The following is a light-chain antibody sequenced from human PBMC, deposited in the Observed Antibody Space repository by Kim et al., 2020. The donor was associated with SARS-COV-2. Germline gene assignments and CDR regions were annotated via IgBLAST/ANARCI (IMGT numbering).Light chain of an antibody. CDR1: SLRSYY. Sequence: SSELTQDPAVSVALGQTVRITCQGDSLRSYYASWYQQKPGQAPVLVIYGKNNRPSGIPDPFSGSSSGNTASLTITGAQAEDEADYYCNSRDSSGNHVVFGGGTQLTVL. J-gene: IGLJ2*01. CDR3: NSRDSSGNHVV. V-gene: IGLV3-19*01. CDR2: GKN.